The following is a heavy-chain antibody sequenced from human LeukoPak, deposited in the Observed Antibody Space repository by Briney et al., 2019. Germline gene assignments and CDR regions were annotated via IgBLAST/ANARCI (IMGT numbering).Heavy chain of an antibody. CDR3: AKDWSGWYDAFDI. D-gene: IGHD6-19*01. Sequence: PGGSLRLSCAASGFTFSRYAMSWVRQAPGKGLEWVSAISGSGGSTDYAASVKGRFTISRDNSKNTLYLQMNSLRAEDTAVYYCAKDWSGWYDAFDIWGQGTMVTVSS. J-gene: IGHJ3*02. V-gene: IGHV3-23*01. CDR2: ISGSGGST. CDR1: GFTFSRYA.